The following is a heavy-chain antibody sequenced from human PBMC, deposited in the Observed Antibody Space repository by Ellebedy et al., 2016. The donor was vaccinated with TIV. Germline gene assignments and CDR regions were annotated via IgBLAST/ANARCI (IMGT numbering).Heavy chain of an antibody. CDR3: ARVLYDFWSGYYTGIGLTTRYYFDY. J-gene: IGHJ4*02. V-gene: IGHV3-7*03. CDR2: IKQDGSEK. Sequence: GGSLRLXXTVSGGSISSYYWSWIRQPPGKGLEWVANIKQDGSEKYYVDSVKGRFTISRDNAKNSLYLQMNSLRAEDTAVYYCARVLYDFWSGYYTGIGLTTRYYFDYWGQGTLVTVSS. D-gene: IGHD3-3*01. CDR1: GGSISSYY.